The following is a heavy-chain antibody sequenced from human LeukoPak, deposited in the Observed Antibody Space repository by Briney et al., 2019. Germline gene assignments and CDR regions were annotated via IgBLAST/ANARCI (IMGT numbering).Heavy chain of an antibody. CDR1: GFTFSSYG. Sequence: GGSLRLSCAASGFTFSSYGMHWVRQAPGKGLEWVAVISYDGSDKYYADSVKGRFTISRDNSKNTLYLQMNSLRAEGTAVYFCAKDDYYDSSGDPNWFDPWGQGTLVTVSS. V-gene: IGHV3-30*18. CDR2: ISYDGSDK. J-gene: IGHJ5*02. CDR3: AKDDYYDSSGDPNWFDP. D-gene: IGHD3-22*01.